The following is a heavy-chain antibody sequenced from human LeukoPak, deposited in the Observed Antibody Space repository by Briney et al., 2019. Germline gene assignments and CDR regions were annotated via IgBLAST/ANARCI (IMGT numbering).Heavy chain of an antibody. V-gene: IGHV1-18*01. CDR2: ISAYNGNT. D-gene: IGHD6-13*01. Sequence: GASVKVSCKASGYTFTSYGISWVRQAPGQGLEWMGWISAYNGNTNYAQKLQGRVTMTTDTSTSTAYMELRSLRSDDTAVYYCARDIQVGSWYFSAGRYYYYGMDVWGQGTTVTVSS. CDR3: ARDIQVGSWYFSAGRYYYYGMDV. CDR1: GYTFTSYG. J-gene: IGHJ6*02.